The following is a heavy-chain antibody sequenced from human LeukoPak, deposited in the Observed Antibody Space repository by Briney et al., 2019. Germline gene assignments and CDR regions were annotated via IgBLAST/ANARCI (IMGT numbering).Heavy chain of an antibody. J-gene: IGHJ4*02. CDR3: ARGLHYRAMSQLDY. V-gene: IGHV1-18*01. Sequence: GASVKVSCKVSGYTPTELSTHWVRQAPGQGLEWMGWISANNGNTNYAQKLQGRVTMTTDTSTNTAYMELKSLRSDDTAVYYCARGLHYRAMSQLDYWGQGTLVTVSS. D-gene: IGHD2-2*01. CDR1: GYTPTELS. CDR2: ISANNGNT.